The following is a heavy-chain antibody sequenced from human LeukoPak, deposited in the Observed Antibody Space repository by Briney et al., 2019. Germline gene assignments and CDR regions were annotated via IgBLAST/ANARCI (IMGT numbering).Heavy chain of an antibody. CDR3: AKEATVTTQYHFYGMDL. Sequence: GGSLRLSCAASGFIFSSYVVSWVRQAPGKGLEWVSGSSGSGGKTYYADSVKGRFTISRDNAKNTLYLQMNSLRAEDTAVYYCAKEATVTTQYHFYGMDLWGRGTTVTVSS. D-gene: IGHD4-17*01. J-gene: IGHJ6*02. V-gene: IGHV3-23*01. CDR2: SSGSGGKT. CDR1: GFIFSSYV.